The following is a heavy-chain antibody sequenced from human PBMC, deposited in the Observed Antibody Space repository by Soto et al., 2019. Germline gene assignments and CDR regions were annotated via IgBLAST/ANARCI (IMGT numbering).Heavy chain of an antibody. CDR3: ARGSAAGTKSPFDY. D-gene: IGHD6-13*01. J-gene: IGHJ4*02. Sequence: VQLQESGPGLVKPSETLSLTCTVSGGSISGYYWSWIRQSPGKGLEWIGYIHYSGSTNYNPSLKSRVTXXVXTXTNQLSLKLSSVTAADTAVYYCARGSAAGTKSPFDYWGQGTLVTVSS. V-gene: IGHV4-59*01. CDR1: GGSISGYY. CDR2: IHYSGST.